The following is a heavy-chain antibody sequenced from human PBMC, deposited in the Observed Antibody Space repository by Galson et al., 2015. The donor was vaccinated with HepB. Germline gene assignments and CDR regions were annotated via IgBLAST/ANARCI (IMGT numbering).Heavy chain of an antibody. Sequence: SVKVSCKASGYTFTSYGISWVRQAPGQGLEWMGWISAYNGNTNYAQKLQGRVTMTTDTSTSTAYMELRSLRSDDTAVYYCAREKGGPGYCTGGSCYSLSEYWGQGTLVTVSS. CDR2: ISAYNGNT. CDR1: GYTFTSYG. D-gene: IGHD2-15*01. CDR3: AREKGGPGYCTGGSCYSLSEY. V-gene: IGHV1-18*04. J-gene: IGHJ4*02.